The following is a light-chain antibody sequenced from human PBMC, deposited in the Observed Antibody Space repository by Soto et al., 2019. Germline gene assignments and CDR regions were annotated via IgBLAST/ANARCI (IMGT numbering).Light chain of an antibody. J-gene: IGLJ2*01. CDR1: SSNIGTRS. CDR2: SNN. CDR3: AAWDDSLNVVV. V-gene: IGLV1-44*01. Sequence: QSALTQPPSASWTPGQRVTISCSGSSSNIGTRSVNWYQQVPGTAPKLVIYSNNQRPSGVPDRFSGSKYGTSASLAISGLQSEDEADYYCAAWDDSLNVVVFGGGTQLTVL.